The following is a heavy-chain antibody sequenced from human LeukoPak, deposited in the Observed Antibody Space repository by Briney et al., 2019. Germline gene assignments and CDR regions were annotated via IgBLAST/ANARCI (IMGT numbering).Heavy chain of an antibody. V-gene: IGHV1-69*13. J-gene: IGHJ4*02. CDR1: GGTFSSYA. CDR3: ARDSGDYLYYFDY. D-gene: IGHD3-16*01. CDR2: IIPIFGTA. Sequence: ASVKVSCKASGGTFSSYAISWVRQAPGQGLGWMGGIIPIFGTANYAQKFQGRVTITADESTSTAYMELSSLRSEDTAVYYCARDSGDYLYYFDYWGQGTLVTVSS.